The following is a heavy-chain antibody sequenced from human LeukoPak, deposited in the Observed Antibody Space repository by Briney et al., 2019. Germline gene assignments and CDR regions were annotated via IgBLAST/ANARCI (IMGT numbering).Heavy chain of an antibody. CDR1: GGSISSGGYY. J-gene: IGHJ4*02. CDR3: ARYGDNSYYFDY. Sequence: SETLSLTCTVSGGSISSGGYYWRWIRQHPGKGLEWLGYIYYSGSTYYNPSLKSRLTISVDTSKNQFSLKLSSVTAADTAVYYCARYGDNSYYFDYWGQGALVTVSS. CDR2: IYYSGST. V-gene: IGHV4-31*03. D-gene: IGHD4-23*01.